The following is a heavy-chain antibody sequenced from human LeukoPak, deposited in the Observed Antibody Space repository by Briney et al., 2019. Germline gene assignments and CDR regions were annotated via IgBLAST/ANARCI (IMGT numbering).Heavy chain of an antibody. CDR1: GFTFSSYT. D-gene: IGHD2-2*01. J-gene: IGHJ4*02. Sequence: GGSLRLSCAASGFTFSSYTMNWVRQTPGKGLEWVSSISAGSSYIYYTDSVKGRSSISRDNAKNSLYLQMNSLRAEDTAVYYCARDLSSPAAPDYWGQGTLVTVPS. CDR2: ISAGSSYI. V-gene: IGHV3-21*01. CDR3: ARDLSSPAAPDY.